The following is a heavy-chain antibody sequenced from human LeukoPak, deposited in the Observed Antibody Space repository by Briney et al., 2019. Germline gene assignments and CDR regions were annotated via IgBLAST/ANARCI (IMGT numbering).Heavy chain of an antibody. Sequence: PGGSLRLSCAASGFTFSSHDMNWVRQAPGKGLEWVGRIKSKTSGGTTDYAAPVKGRFAISREDSKNTLYLQMNSLKTEDAGVYYCTTEGYTYGYHSFDIWGQGTMVTVSS. J-gene: IGHJ3*02. CDR1: GFTFSSHD. D-gene: IGHD5-18*01. CDR2: IKSKTSGGTT. V-gene: IGHV3-15*01. CDR3: TTEGYTYGYHSFDI.